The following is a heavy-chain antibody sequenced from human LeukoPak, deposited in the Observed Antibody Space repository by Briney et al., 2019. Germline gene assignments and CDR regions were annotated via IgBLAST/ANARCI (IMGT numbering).Heavy chain of an antibody. CDR1: GXTFSKYA. CDR3: AKDPMVRGSTYDY. Sequence: PGGSLRLSWVASGXTFSKYAVTWVRQAPGKGLEWVSSLSGSGTTYYADSVKGRFTVSRDNSKNTLYLQLNSLRAEDTAVYYCAKDPMVRGSTYDYWGQGTLVTVSS. V-gene: IGHV3-23*01. J-gene: IGHJ4*02. D-gene: IGHD3-10*01. CDR2: LSGSGTT.